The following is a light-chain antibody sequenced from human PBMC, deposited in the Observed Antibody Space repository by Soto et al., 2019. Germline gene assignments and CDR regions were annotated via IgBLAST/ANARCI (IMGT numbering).Light chain of an antibody. CDR1: QDISNY. CDR2: DAS. CDR3: QQYDGRPT. V-gene: IGKV1-33*01. Sequence: IPMTQSPSSLSASVGDRFTITCQASQDISNYLNWYQQKPGKAPKVLIYDASNLGTGVPSRFSGSGSGTDFTFSISSLQPEDVATYYCQQYDGRPTFGQGARLEVK. J-gene: IGKJ5*01.